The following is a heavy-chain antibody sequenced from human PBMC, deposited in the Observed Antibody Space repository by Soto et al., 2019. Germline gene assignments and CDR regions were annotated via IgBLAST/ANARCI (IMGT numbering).Heavy chain of an antibody. J-gene: IGHJ6*02. D-gene: IGHD6-13*01. CDR1: VFTFSSYG. Sequence: GGSLRLSCAASVFTFSSYGMHWVRQAPGKGLEWVAVISYDGSNKYYADSVKGRFTISRDNSKNTLYLQMNSLRAEDTAVYYCAKGPYGSWLYYYYYYGMDVWGQGTTVTVSS. V-gene: IGHV3-30*18. CDR3: AKGPYGSWLYYYYYYGMDV. CDR2: ISYDGSNK.